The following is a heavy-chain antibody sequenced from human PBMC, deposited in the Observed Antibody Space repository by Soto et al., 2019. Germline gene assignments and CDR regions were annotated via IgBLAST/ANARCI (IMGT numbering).Heavy chain of an antibody. CDR3: ARGDYGSGTLWYCAY. V-gene: IGHV3-33*01. D-gene: IGHD3-10*01. CDR1: GFTFSSYG. Sequence: QVQLVESGGGVVQPGRSLRLSCAASGFTFSSYGMHWVRQAPGKGLEWVAVIWYDGSNKYYADSVKGRFTISRDNSTNTLYLQMNSLRAEDTAVYYCARGDYGSGTLWYCAYWGQGTLVTVSS. CDR2: IWYDGSNK. J-gene: IGHJ4*02.